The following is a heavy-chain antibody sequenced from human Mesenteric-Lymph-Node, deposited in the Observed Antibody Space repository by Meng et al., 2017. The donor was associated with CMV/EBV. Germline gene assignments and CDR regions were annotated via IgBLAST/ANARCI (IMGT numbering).Heavy chain of an antibody. CDR3: AKGYCSSTSCYQDY. CDR2: INWNGGST. V-gene: IGHV3-20*04. J-gene: IGHJ4*02. CDR1: GFTFDDYG. D-gene: IGHD2-2*01. Sequence: GESLKISCAASGFTFDDYGMSWVRQAPGKGLEWVSGINWNGGSTGYADSVKGRFTISRDNAKNSLYLQMNSLRAEDMALYYCAKGYCSSTSCYQDYWGQGTLVTVSS.